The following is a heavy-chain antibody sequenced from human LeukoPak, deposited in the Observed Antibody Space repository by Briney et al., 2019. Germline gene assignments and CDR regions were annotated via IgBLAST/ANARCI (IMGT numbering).Heavy chain of an antibody. V-gene: IGHV1-69*02. CDR2: IIPIRGIA. J-gene: IGHJ5*02. CDR1: GGTFSSYT. CDR3: ARQCSSTSCYFEFDP. D-gene: IGHD2-2*01. Sequence: SVKVSCKASGGTFSSYTISWVRQAPGQGLEWMGRIIPIRGIANYAQKFQGRVTIIADKSTSTAYMELSSLRSEDTAVYYCARQCSSTSCYFEFDPWGQGTLVTVSS.